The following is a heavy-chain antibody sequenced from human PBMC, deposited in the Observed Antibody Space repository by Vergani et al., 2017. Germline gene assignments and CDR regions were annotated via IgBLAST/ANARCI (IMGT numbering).Heavy chain of an antibody. CDR3: ARHGYDILTGYYNVGFDY. J-gene: IGHJ4*02. CDR1: GFTFSSYE. D-gene: IGHD3-9*01. Sequence: EVQLVESGGGLVQPGGSLRLSCAASGFTFSSYEMNWVRQAPGKGLAWVSYISSSGSTIYYADSVKGRFTISRDNAKNSLYLQRNSLRAEDTAVYYCARHGYDILTGYYNVGFDYWGQGTLVTVSS. CDR2: ISSSGSTI. V-gene: IGHV3-48*03.